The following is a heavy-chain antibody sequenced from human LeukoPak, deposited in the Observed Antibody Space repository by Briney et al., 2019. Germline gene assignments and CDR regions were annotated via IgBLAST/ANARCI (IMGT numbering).Heavy chain of an antibody. CDR1: GYTFTRYG. CDR3: AREDSSGYRIDY. Sequence: GASVKVSCKASGYTFTRYGITWVRQAPGQGLEWMGWISAYNGNTNYAQKPQGRVTMTTDTSTSTAYVELRSLRSDDTAVYYCAREDSSGYRIDYWGQGTLVIVSS. D-gene: IGHD3-22*01. V-gene: IGHV1-18*01. CDR2: ISAYNGNT. J-gene: IGHJ4*02.